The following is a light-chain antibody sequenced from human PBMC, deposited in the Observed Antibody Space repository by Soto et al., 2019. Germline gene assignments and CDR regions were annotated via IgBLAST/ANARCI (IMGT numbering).Light chain of an antibody. CDR3: QQANSFPLT. V-gene: IGKV1-5*01. CDR1: QSISSW. J-gene: IGKJ4*01. CDR2: DAS. Sequence: DIQMTQSPSTLSASVGDRVTITCRASQSISSWLAWYQQKLGRAPRLLIYDASSLESGVPSRFSGSGSGTDFTLTINSLQPEDFATYYCQQANSFPLTFGGGTKVDIK.